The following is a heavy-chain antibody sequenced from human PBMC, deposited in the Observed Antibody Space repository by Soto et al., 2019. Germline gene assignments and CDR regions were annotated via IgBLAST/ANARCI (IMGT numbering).Heavy chain of an antibody. CDR2: INHSGST. Sequence: QVQLQQWGAGLLKPSETLSLTCAVYGGSFSGYYWSWIRQPPGKGLEWIGEINHSGSTNYNPSLKRRVTISVDTSKNQFSLKLSSVTAADTAVYYCARAGVYCGGDCYSPYYYYGMDVWGQGTTVTVSS. CDR3: ARAGVYCGGDCYSPYYYYGMDV. J-gene: IGHJ6*02. D-gene: IGHD2-21*02. V-gene: IGHV4-34*01. CDR1: GGSFSGYY.